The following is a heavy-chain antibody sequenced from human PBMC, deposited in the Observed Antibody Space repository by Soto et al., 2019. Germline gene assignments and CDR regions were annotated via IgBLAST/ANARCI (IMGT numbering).Heavy chain of an antibody. CDR3: ARDPWLSSAFDI. V-gene: IGHV1-3*01. D-gene: IGHD3-10*01. CDR1: GYTFTSYA. J-gene: IGHJ3*02. Sequence: ASVKVSCKASGYTFTSYAMHWVRQAPGQRLEWMGWINAGNGNTKYSQNFQGRVTITRDTSASTAYMELSSLRSEDTAVYYCARDPWLSSAFDIWGQGTMVTVSS. CDR2: INAGNGNT.